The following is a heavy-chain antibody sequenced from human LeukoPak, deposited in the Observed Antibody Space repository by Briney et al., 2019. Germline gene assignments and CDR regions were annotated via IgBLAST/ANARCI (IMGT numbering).Heavy chain of an antibody. J-gene: IGHJ6*02. D-gene: IGHD6-6*01. V-gene: IGHV4-4*07. CDR1: GGSISSYY. CDR2: IYTSGST. CDR3: ARDLEYSSSSGRYYYYGMDV. Sequence: PSETLSLTCTVSGGSISSYYWSWIRQPAGKGLEWIGRIYTSGSTNYNPSLKSRVTMSVDTSKNQFSLKLSSVTAADTAVYYCARDLEYSSSSGRYYYYGMDVWGQGTTVTVS.